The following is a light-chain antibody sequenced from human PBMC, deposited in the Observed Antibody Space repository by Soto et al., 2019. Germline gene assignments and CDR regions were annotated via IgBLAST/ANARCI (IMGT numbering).Light chain of an antibody. CDR2: DVS. V-gene: IGLV2-14*01. CDR1: SSDVGGYNY. CDR3: SSYTSSSTLVV. Sequence: QSALTQPASVSGSPGQSITISCTGTSSDVGGYNYVSWYQQHPGKAPKLMIYDVSNRPSGVSNRFTGSKSGNTASLTISGLQAEDEVDYYSSSYTSSSTLVVFGGGTQLTVL. J-gene: IGLJ2*01.